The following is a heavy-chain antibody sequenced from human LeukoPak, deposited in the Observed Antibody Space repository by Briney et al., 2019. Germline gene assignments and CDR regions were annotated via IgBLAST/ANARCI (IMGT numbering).Heavy chain of an antibody. CDR3: ASYDYGGRDAFDI. Sequence: SETLSLTCTVSGGSISSYYWSWIRQPPGKGLEWIGYIYYSGSTNYNPSLKSRVTISVDTSKNQFSLKPSSVTAADTAVYYCASYDYGGRDAFDIWGQGTMVTVSS. J-gene: IGHJ3*02. V-gene: IGHV4-59*01. CDR2: IYYSGST. CDR1: GGSISSYY. D-gene: IGHD4/OR15-4a*01.